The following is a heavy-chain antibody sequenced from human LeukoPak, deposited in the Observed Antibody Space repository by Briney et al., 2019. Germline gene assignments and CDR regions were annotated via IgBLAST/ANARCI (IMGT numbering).Heavy chain of an antibody. CDR3: ARDSSSSSFDY. V-gene: IGHV1-46*01. D-gene: IGHD6-6*01. J-gene: IGHJ4*02. Sequence: GASVTVSCKASGYTFTTYYVHWVRQAPGQGLEWMGIISPSGGSTTYAQNFQGRVTMTRDTSTSTVYMELSSLRSEDTAVYYWARDSSSSSFDYWGQGTLVTVSS. CDR2: ISPSGGST. CDR1: GYTFTTYY.